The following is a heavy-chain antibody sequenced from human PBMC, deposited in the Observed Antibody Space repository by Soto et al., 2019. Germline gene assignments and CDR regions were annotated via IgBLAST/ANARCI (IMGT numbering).Heavy chain of an antibody. Sequence: LRLSCAASGFNFHDYTIHWVRQSPGKGLEWVSFITWDGGSIYYADSVKGRFTISRDNSKNSLTLEMNSLRSEDSGVYYCAKGGFGGYGMDVWGQGTTVTVSS. J-gene: IGHJ6*02. V-gene: IGHV3-43*01. D-gene: IGHD6-25*01. CDR3: AKGGFGGYGMDV. CDR1: GFNFHDYT. CDR2: ITWDGGSI.